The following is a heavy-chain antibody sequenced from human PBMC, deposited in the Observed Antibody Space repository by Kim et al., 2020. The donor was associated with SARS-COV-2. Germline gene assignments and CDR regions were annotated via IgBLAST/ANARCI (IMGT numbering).Heavy chain of an antibody. D-gene: IGHD2-2*01. V-gene: IGHV3-30*04. Sequence: GGSLRLSCAASGFTFTMYSMHWVRQAPGKGLECVSFISFDGINTDYAYSVKGRFTVSRDSSNTTVFLVMSMLRLSDTALYFCSRDPIYATCLCYFDSWGPGTLVTVSS. CDR1: GFTFTMYS. J-gene: IGHJ4*02. CDR2: ISFDGINT. CDR3: SRDPIYATCLCYFDS.